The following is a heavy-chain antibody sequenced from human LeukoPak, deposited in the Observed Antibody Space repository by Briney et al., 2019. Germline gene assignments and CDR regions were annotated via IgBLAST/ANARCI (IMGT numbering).Heavy chain of an antibody. V-gene: IGHV3-21*01. CDR1: GFTFSSYS. D-gene: IGHD3-3*01. CDR3: ARVLLDYDFWSGYYTGRGVDY. J-gene: IGHJ4*02. CDR2: ISSSSSYI. Sequence: GGSLRLSCAASGFTFSSYSMNWVRQAPGKGLEWVSSISSSSSYIYYADSVKGRFTISRDNAKNSLYLQMNSLRAEDTAVYYCARVLLDYDFWSGYYTGRGVDYWGQGTLVTVSS.